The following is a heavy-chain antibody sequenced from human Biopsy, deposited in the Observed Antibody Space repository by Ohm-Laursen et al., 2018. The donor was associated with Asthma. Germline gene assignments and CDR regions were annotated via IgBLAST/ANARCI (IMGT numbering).Heavy chain of an antibody. Sequence: LRLSCAASGFTFSSYAMSWVRQAPGKGLEWVSAISGSGGSTYYADSVKGRFTISRDNSKNTLYLQMNSLRAEDTAVYYCAKDRDYDILTGPPGFDYWGQGTLVTVSS. J-gene: IGHJ4*02. CDR2: ISGSGGST. V-gene: IGHV3-23*01. CDR3: AKDRDYDILTGPPGFDY. D-gene: IGHD3-9*01. CDR1: GFTFSSYA.